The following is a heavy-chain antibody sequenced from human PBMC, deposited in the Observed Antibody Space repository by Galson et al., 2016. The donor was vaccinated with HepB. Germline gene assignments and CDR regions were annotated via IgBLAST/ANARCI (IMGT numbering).Heavy chain of an antibody. V-gene: IGHV1-18*01. CDR2: ISGYSGDT. CDR1: GYTFSDYG. Sequence: SVKVSCKASGYTFSDYGISWVRQAPGQGLEWVGWISGYSGDTKYAQKFQGRVALTTHTSTSTANMELRSLRSDDTAGYYCAKDVLHVFVWGNYRRGYRFGLDVWGQGTTVTVSS. J-gene: IGHJ6*02. D-gene: IGHD3-16*02. CDR3: AKDVLHVFVWGNYRRGYRFGLDV.